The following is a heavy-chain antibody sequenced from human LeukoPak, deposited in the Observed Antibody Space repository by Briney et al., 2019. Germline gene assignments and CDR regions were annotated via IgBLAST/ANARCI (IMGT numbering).Heavy chain of an antibody. J-gene: IGHJ6*02. D-gene: IGHD4-17*01. CDR3: ARGGYYGAPTALDA. V-gene: IGHV4-34*01. Sequence: PSETLSLTCAVYGGSFSGYYWSWIRQPPGKGLEWIGEINHSGSTNYNPSLKSRVTISVDTSKNQFSLKLSSVTAADTAVYYCARGGYYGAPTALDAWGQGTTVTVSS. CDR1: GGSFSGYY. CDR2: INHSGST.